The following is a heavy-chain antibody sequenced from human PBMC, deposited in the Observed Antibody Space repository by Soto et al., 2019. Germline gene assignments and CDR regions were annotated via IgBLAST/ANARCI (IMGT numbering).Heavy chain of an antibody. V-gene: IGHV3-23*01. J-gene: IGHJ5*02. CDR1: GFTFSSYA. CDR2: ISGSGGST. Sequence: EVQLLESGGGLVQPGGSLRLSCATSGFTFSSYAMSWVRQAPGKGLEWVSTISGSGGSTYYADSVKGRFTISRDNSKNTLYLQMNSLRAEDTAVYYCAKARAAYYDWFDPWGQGNLVTVSS. CDR3: AKARAAYYDWFDP. D-gene: IGHD3-22*01.